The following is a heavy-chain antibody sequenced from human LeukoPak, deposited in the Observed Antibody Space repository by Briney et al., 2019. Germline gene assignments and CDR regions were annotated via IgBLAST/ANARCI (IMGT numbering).Heavy chain of an antibody. D-gene: IGHD3-22*01. CDR3: ARVTGYMIEDYFDY. Sequence: PGGSLRLSCAASGFRFNTYWMSWIRQPPGKGLEWIGYIYYSRSTDYNPSLKSRVTISVKTSKNQFSLKLSSVTAAGTAVYYCARVTGYMIEDYFDYWGQGTLVTVSS. CDR1: GFRFNTYW. J-gene: IGHJ4*02. CDR2: IYYSRST. V-gene: IGHV4-59*01.